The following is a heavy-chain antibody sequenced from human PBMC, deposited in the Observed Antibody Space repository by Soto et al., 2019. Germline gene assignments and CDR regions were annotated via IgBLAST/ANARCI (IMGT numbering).Heavy chain of an antibody. Sequence: QLHLVQSGAVVKKPGASVTVSCSASGYPVTASYMHWVRQAPGRGLEWMGGINPATGAAKYTQTFQGRVTMTRDPSTSTVFMELSGLTSEDTAVFYCARGGGVGVAGSAAFDMWGQGTLVTVSS. CDR1: GYPVTASY. D-gene: IGHD3-3*01. V-gene: IGHV1-2*02. CDR2: INPATGAA. CDR3: ARGGGVGVAGSAAFDM. J-gene: IGHJ3*02.